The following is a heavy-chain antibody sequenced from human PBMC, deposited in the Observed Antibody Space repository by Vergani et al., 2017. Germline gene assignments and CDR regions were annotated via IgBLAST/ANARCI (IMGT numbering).Heavy chain of an antibody. Sequence: VQLVESGGGVVQPGRSLRLSCAASGFTFSSYAMHWVRQAPGKGLEWVSAISGSGGSTYYADSVKGRFTISRDNSKNTLYLQMNSLRAEDTAVYYCAKVPSYGDPGSPIDPWGQGTLVTVSS. CDR2: ISGSGGST. CDR1: GFTFSSYA. D-gene: IGHD4-17*01. V-gene: IGHV3-23*04. J-gene: IGHJ5*02. CDR3: AKVPSYGDPGSPIDP.